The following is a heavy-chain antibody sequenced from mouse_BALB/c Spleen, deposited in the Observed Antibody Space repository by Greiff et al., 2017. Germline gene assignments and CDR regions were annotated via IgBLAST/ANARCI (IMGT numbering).Heavy chain of an antibody. CDR3: ARDSAGNYVAWFAY. J-gene: IGHJ3*01. Sequence: EVQLQESGGGLVQPGGSLRLSCATSGFTFTDYYMSWVRQPPGKALEWLGFIRNKANGYTTEYSASVKGRFTISRDNSQSILYLQMNTLRAEDSATYYCARDSAGNYVAWFAYWGQGTLVTVSA. CDR1: GFTFTDYY. V-gene: IGHV7-3*02. CDR2: IRNKANGYTT. D-gene: IGHD2-1*01.